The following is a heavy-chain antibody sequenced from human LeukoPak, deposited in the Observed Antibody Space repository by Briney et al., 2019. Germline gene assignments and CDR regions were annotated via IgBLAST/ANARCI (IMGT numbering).Heavy chain of an antibody. CDR1: GLTFSSYW. CDR2: INSDGSST. Sequence: PGGSLRLSCAASGLTFSSYWMHWVRQAPGKGLVWVSRINSDGSSTSYADSVKGRFTTSRDNAKNTLYLQMNSLRAEDTAVYYCARARGYYYGMDVWGQGTTVTVSS. J-gene: IGHJ6*02. V-gene: IGHV3-74*01. CDR3: ARARGYYYGMDV.